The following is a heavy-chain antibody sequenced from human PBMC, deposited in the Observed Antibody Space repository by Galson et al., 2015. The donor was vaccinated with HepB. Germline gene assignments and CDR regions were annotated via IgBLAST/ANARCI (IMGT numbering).Heavy chain of an antibody. J-gene: IGHJ4*02. Sequence: SVKVSCKASGFPFRSYSLHWVRQAPGQGLEWMGYISVYSGDTRYGQNVQGRVTMTADTSTTTAYMELRNLRSDDTTVYYCAFNFRAYDSSFDYWGQGTLVTVSS. CDR1: GFPFRSYS. CDR2: ISVYSGDT. V-gene: IGHV1-18*04. D-gene: IGHD5-12*01. CDR3: AFNFRAYDSSFDY.